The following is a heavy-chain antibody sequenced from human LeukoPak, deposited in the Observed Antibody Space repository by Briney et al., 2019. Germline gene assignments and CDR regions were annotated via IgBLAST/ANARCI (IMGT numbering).Heavy chain of an antibody. CDR2: INHNGST. Sequence: SETLSLTCAVYGGSFSGYYWSWIRQPPGKGLEWIGVINHNGSTNYNPSLKSRVTISVDTTKNQFSLKLSSVTAADTAVYYCARVVYSSGCFDYWGQGTLVTVSS. J-gene: IGHJ4*02. V-gene: IGHV4-34*01. CDR3: ARVVYSSGCFDY. CDR1: GGSFSGYY. D-gene: IGHD6-19*01.